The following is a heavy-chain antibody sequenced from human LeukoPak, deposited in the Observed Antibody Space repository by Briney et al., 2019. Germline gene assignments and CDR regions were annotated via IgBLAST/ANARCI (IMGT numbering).Heavy chain of an antibody. J-gene: IGHJ4*02. CDR2: IYTSGST. CDR1: GGSSNNYY. Sequence: PSETLSLTCTVSGGSSNNYYWSWIRQSAGKGLEWIGRIYTSGSTNYNPSLKIRVSMSVDTSKNQFSLRLRSVTAADTAVYYCARESGYYYDTSGYTFDYWGQGILVTVSS. V-gene: IGHV4-4*07. CDR3: ARESGYYYDTSGYTFDY. D-gene: IGHD3-22*01.